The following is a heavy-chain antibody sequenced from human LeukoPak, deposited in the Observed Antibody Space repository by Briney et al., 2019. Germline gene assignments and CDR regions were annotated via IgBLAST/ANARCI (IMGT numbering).Heavy chain of an antibody. J-gene: IGHJ4*02. Sequence: ASVNVSCKASGYTFTSYGISWVRQAPGQGLEWMGWISAYNGNTNYAQKLQSRATMTTDTSTSTAYMELRSLRSDDTAVYYCARVLRGAYYDILTGRADYWGQGTLVTVSS. CDR2: ISAYNGNT. V-gene: IGHV1-18*01. CDR3: ARVLRGAYYDILTGRADY. D-gene: IGHD3-9*01. CDR1: GYTFTSYG.